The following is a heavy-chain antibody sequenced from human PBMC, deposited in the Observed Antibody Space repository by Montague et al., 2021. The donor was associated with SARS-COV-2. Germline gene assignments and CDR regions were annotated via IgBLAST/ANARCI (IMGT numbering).Heavy chain of an antibody. CDR3: ARRGRKLLPVAATIGGFDI. D-gene: IGHD6-19*01. Sequence: SETLSLTCTVSGGSISSYYWSWIRQPPGKGLEWIGYIYYSGRTNYNPSRKGGVTISVDTTKNHFSLKLSSVTAADTAVYYCARRGRKLLPVAATIGGFDIWGQGTMVTVSS. CDR2: IYYSGRT. V-gene: IGHV4-59*08. J-gene: IGHJ3*02. CDR1: GGSISSYY.